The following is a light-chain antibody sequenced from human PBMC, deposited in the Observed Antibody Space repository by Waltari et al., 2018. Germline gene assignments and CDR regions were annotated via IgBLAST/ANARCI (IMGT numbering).Light chain of an antibody. V-gene: IGLV2-8*01. CDR3: SSDAVSNNFYD. J-gene: IGLJ1*01. CDR1: GSGGS. CDR2: EVS. Sequence: QSALTQPPSASGSPGQSVTISCTGTGSGGSVSWYQQLPGKAPKLLIYEVSKRPSGAPDRFSGSKSGNTASLTVSGLQAEDEGDYYCSSDAVSNNFYDFGSGTKVTVL.